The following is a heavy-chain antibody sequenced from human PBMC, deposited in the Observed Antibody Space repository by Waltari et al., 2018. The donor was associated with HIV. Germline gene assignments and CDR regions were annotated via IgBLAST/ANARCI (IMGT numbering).Heavy chain of an antibody. Sequence: QGQLQDSGPGLVKPSEPLSLTCAVPGYSISSVYYWGWIRQPPGKGVEWIGSFWRTWSTYYNPSLKSRVTISGDTSKNQFSLNLTSVTAADTAVYFCARLPYSTSRFDYWGQGTLVTVSS. D-gene: IGHD6-6*01. J-gene: IGHJ4*02. V-gene: IGHV4-38-2*01. CDR3: ARLPYSTSRFDY. CDR2: FWRTWST. CDR1: GYSISSVYY.